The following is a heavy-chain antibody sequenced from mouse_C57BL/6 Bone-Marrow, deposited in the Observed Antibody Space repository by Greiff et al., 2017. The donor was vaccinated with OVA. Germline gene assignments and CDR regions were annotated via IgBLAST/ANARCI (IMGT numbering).Heavy chain of an antibody. CDR1: GYTFTSYW. D-gene: IGHD2-4*01. CDR2: INPSNGGT. J-gene: IGHJ3*01. V-gene: IGHV1-53*01. CDR3: ARWDYDVSWFAY. Sequence: QVQLQQPGTELVKPGASVKLSCKASGYTFTSYWMHWVKQRPGQGIEWIGNINPSNGGTNYNEKFKSKATLTVDKSSSTAYMQLSSLTSEDSAVYYCARWDYDVSWFAYWGQGTLVTVSA.